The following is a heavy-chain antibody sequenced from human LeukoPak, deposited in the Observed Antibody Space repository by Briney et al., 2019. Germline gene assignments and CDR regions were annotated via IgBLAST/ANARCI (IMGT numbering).Heavy chain of an antibody. V-gene: IGHV3-7*01. CDR3: ARTRITMIVGLASRFDY. CDR2: IKQDGSEK. D-gene: IGHD3-22*01. J-gene: IGHJ4*02. CDR1: GFTFSSYW. Sequence: SGGSLRLSCAASGFTFSSYWMSWVRQAPGKGREWVANIKQDGSEKYHVDSVKGRFTISRDNAKNSLYLQMNSLRAEDTAVYYCARTRITMIVGLASRFDYWGQGTLVTVSS.